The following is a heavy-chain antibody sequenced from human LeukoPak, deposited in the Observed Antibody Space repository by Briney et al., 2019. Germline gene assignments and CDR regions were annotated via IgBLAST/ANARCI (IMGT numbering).Heavy chain of an antibody. CDR2: IYYSGST. D-gene: IGHD3-3*01. Sequence: SETLSLTCTVSGGSISSYYWSWIRQPPGKGLEWIGYIYYSGSTNYNPSLKSRVTISVDTSKNQFSLKLSSVTAADTAVYYCARFTIFVVVDAFDIWSQGTMVTVSS. J-gene: IGHJ3*02. CDR1: GGSISSYY. V-gene: IGHV4-59*01. CDR3: ARFTIFVVVDAFDI.